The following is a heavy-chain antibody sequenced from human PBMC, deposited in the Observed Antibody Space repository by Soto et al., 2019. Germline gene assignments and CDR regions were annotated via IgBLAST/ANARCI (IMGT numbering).Heavy chain of an antibody. CDR1: SGSISSSHW. V-gene: IGHV4-4*02. D-gene: IGHD1-1*01. CDR2: ISHGGTT. CDR3: ATQTYSYNWHR. J-gene: IGHJ5*02. Sequence: QVQLQESGPGLVKPSGTLSLTCGVSSGSISSSHWWSWVRQPPGRGLEWIGEISHGGTTNYNPSLESRVTMSLDKSRNQFSLKLSSVTAADTAVYYCATQTYSYNWHRWGQGTLVTVSS.